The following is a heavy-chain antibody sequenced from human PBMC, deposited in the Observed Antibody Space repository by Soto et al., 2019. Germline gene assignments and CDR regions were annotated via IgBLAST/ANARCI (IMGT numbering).Heavy chain of an antibody. J-gene: IGHJ4*02. Sequence: PSETLSLTCTVSGGSISSSSYYWGWIRQPPGKGLEWIGSIYYSGSTYYNLSLKSRVTISVDTSKNQFSLKLSSVTAADTAVYYCARLRLGESTAFDYWGQGTLVTVSS. CDR1: GGSISSSSYY. CDR3: ARLRLGESTAFDY. D-gene: IGHD3-16*01. V-gene: IGHV4-39*01. CDR2: IYYSGST.